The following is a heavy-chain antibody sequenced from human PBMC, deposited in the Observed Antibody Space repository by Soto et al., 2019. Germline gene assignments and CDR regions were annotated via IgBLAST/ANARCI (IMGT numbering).Heavy chain of an antibody. D-gene: IGHD2-15*01. J-gene: IGHJ4*02. CDR1: GFTFSSYA. CDR2: ISYDGSNK. V-gene: IGHV3-30-3*01. CDR3: ARAGGLLLDY. Sequence: QVQLVESGGGVVQPGRSLRLSCAASGFTFSSYAMHWVRQAPGKGLEGVAVISYDGSNKYYADSVKGRFTISRDISKNTLYLQMNSLRAEDTAVYYCARAGGLLLDYWGQGTLVTVSS.